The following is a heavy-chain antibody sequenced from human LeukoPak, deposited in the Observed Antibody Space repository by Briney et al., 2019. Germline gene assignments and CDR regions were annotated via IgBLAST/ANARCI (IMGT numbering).Heavy chain of an antibody. CDR3: ARDPGSSSTPDY. CDR2: IVVGSGNT. J-gene: IGHJ4*02. Sequence: GASVKVSCKASGFTFTSSAVQWVRQARGQRLEWIGWIVVGSGNTNYAQKFQERVTITRDMSTSTAYMELSSLRSEDTAVYYCARDPGSSSTPDYWGQGTLVTVSS. D-gene: IGHD6-13*01. CDR1: GFTFTSSA. V-gene: IGHV1-58*01.